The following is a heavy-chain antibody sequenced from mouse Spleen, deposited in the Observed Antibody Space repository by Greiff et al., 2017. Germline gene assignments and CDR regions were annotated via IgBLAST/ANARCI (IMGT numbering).Heavy chain of an antibody. V-gene: IGHV1S127*01. CDR3: TRSSTMITTRAMDY. CDR2: IDPSDSYT. Sequence: QVQLQQPGAELVKPGASVKMSCKASGYTFTSYWMHWVKQRPGQGLEWIGVIDPSDSYTSYNQKFKGKATLTVDTSSSTAYMQLSSLTSEDSAVYYCTRSSTMITTRAMDYWGQGTSVTVSS. CDR1: GYTFTSYW. J-gene: IGHJ4*01. D-gene: IGHD2-4*01.